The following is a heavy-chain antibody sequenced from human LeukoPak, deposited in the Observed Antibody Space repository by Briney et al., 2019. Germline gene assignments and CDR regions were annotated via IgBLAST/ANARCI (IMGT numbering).Heavy chain of an antibody. CDR2: TKPDGSEQ. Sequence: VQPGGSLSLSCAASGFTFATFWMTWVRQIPGKGLEWVAETKPDGSEQFYVDSVMGRFTISRDNAEKLLYLQMNSLRAEDTAVYYCAREDYDSSGYPFDYWGQGTLVTVSS. D-gene: IGHD3-22*01. CDR3: AREDYDSSGYPFDY. V-gene: IGHV3-7*01. J-gene: IGHJ4*02. CDR1: GFTFATFW.